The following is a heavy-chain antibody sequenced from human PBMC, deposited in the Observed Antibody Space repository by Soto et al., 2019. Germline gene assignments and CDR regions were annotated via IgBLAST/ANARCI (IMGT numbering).Heavy chain of an antibody. CDR2: IIPIFGTA. Sequence: SVKVSCKASGGTFSSYAISWVRQAPGQGLEWMGGIIPIFGTANYAQKFQGRVTITADESTSTAYMELSGLRSEDTAVYYCARDGYYDILTGRLYGMDVWGQGTTVTVSS. D-gene: IGHD3-9*01. CDR1: GGTFSSYA. CDR3: ARDGYYDILTGRLYGMDV. J-gene: IGHJ6*02. V-gene: IGHV1-69*13.